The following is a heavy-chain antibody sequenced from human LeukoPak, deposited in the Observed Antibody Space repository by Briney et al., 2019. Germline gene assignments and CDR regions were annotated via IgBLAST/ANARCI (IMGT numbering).Heavy chain of an antibody. CDR2: IIPIFGTA. CDR1: GGTFSSYA. Sequence: GASVKVSCKASGGTFSSYAISWARQAPGQGLEWMGGIIPIFGTANYAQKFQGRVTITADESTSTAYMELSSLRSEDTAVYYCARETDDAAGYYYGMDVWGQGTTVTVSS. J-gene: IGHJ6*02. D-gene: IGHD6-13*01. V-gene: IGHV1-69*13. CDR3: ARETDDAAGYYYGMDV.